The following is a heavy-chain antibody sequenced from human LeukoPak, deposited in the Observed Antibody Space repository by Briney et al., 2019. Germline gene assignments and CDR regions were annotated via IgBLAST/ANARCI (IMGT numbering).Heavy chain of an antibody. CDR1: GFTVSSNY. CDR2: VSSGGNTL. J-gene: IGHJ6*02. D-gene: IGHD1-1*01. V-gene: IGHV3-11*01. Sequence: GGSLRLSCAASGFTVSSNYMSWVRQAPGKGLEWVSSVSSGGNTLYYADSVKGRFTISRDNAKNSLYLHMNSLRAEDTAVYYCARDNWNCDPYYYYCGLDVWGQGTTVTVSS. CDR3: ARDNWNCDPYYYYCGLDV.